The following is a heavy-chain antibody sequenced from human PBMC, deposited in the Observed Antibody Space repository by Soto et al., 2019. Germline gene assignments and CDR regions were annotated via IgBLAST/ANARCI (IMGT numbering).Heavy chain of an antibody. V-gene: IGHV4-30-2*05. Sequence: PSETLSLTCDVSGDTISTGGYTWAWIRQPPGKGLEWIGYIYYSGSTYYNPSLKSRITISVDTSKNQFSLQLNSVTAADTAVYYCARESPGGLRFGPGPAISGWGQGTLVTVSS. CDR3: ARESPGGLRFGPGPAISG. CDR2: IYYSGST. CDR1: GDTISTGGYT. J-gene: IGHJ4*02. D-gene: IGHD2-21*01.